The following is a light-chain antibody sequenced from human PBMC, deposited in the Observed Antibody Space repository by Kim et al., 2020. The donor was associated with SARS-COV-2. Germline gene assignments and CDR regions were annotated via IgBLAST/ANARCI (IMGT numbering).Light chain of an antibody. Sequence: GQAVTISCTGTSSDIGGYNIVDWYKQHPGKAPKVMIYEVNKRPSGAPDRFSGSKSDNTASLTVSGLQAEDEADYYCSSYAGRQNLVFGGGTKVTVL. V-gene: IGLV2-8*01. CDR2: EVN. CDR3: SSYAGRQNLV. CDR1: SSDIGGYNI. J-gene: IGLJ2*01.